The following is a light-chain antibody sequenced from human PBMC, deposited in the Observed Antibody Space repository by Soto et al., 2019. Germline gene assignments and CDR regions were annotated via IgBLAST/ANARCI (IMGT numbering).Light chain of an antibody. CDR1: QSVSSSY. V-gene: IGKV3D-7*01. CDR2: GVS. J-gene: IGKJ1*01. Sequence: PGERVTLSCRASQSVSSSYLTWYQQKPGQAPRLLIYGVSTRATSIPARFSGSGSGTDFTLTISSLQPEDFAVYYCQQDYNSWTFGQGTKVEIK. CDR3: QQDYNSWT.